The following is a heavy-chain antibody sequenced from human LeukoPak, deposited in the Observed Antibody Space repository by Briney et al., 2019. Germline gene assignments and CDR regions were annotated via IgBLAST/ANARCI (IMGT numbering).Heavy chain of an antibody. J-gene: IGHJ3*02. CDR3: ARRELTVTTGAFDI. CDR2: IGWNSART. Sequence: GGSLRLSCTASESTFDHAMHWVRQTPGKGLEWVSGIGWNSARTGYADSVRGRFTISRDNAKNSLYLQMNSLRAEDTAVYYCARRELTVTTGAFDIWGQGTMVTVSS. CDR1: ESTFDHA. D-gene: IGHD4-17*01. V-gene: IGHV3-9*01.